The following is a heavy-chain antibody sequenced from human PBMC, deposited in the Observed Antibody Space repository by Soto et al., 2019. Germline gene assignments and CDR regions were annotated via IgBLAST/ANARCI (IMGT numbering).Heavy chain of an antibody. CDR3: ARGGIVAVPAALSSYHDYTNYRFDS. V-gene: IGHV1-69*01. CDR2: IIPMFGAS. CDR1: GGSFSDFA. Sequence: QVQLAQSGAEVRKPGSSVKVSCGASGGSFSDFAFSWVRQAPGQGLEWMGGIIPMFGASKYAQRFQDRVTITADESTNTVCLALSSLTSDDTATYYCARGGIVAVPAALSSYHDYTNYRFDSWGQGTLVTVSS. J-gene: IGHJ4*02. D-gene: IGHD2-15*01.